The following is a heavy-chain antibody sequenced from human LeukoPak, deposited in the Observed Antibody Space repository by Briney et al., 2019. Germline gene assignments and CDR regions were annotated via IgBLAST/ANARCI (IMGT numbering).Heavy chain of an antibody. V-gene: IGHV3-7*01. J-gene: IGHJ4*02. D-gene: IGHD3-10*01. CDR1: XFTFNYYW. Sequence: PGGSLRLXCAXSXFTFNYYWLTWVRQAPGKGLEWVANIQQDGSEKYYVDSVKGRFIISRDNAKNSLYLQMNSLRAEDTDVYYCARVRKLRTRGVMDPLDYWGQGTLVTVSS. CDR3: ARVRKLRTRGVMDPLDY. CDR2: IQQDGSEK.